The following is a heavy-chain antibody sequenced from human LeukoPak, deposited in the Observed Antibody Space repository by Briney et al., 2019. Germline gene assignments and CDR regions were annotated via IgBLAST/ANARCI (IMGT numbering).Heavy chain of an antibody. Sequence: PGGSLRLSCAASGFTFSSYAMSWVRQAPGKGLEWVSAISGSGGSTYYADSVKGRFTISRDNSKNTLYLQMNSLRAEDTAVYYCAQHSLPWMDGMDVWGQGTTVTVSS. CDR1: GFTFSSYA. CDR2: ISGSGGST. D-gene: IGHD1-1*01. V-gene: IGHV3-23*01. J-gene: IGHJ6*02. CDR3: AQHSLPWMDGMDV.